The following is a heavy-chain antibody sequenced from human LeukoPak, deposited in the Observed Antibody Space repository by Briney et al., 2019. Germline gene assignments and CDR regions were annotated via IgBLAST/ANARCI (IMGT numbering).Heavy chain of an antibody. D-gene: IGHD3-3*01. V-gene: IGHV1-69*05. CDR3: ARDPLDFWSGYYIGWIDP. Sequence: SVKVSCKASGGTFSSYAISWVRQAPGQGLEWMGGIIPTFGTANYAQKFQGRVTITTDESTSTAYMELSSLRSEDTAVYYCARDPLDFWSGYYIGWIDPWGQGTLVTVSS. J-gene: IGHJ5*02. CDR2: IIPTFGTA. CDR1: GGTFSSYA.